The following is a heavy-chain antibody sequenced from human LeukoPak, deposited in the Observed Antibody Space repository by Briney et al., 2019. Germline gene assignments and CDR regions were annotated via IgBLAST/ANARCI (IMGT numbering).Heavy chain of an antibody. V-gene: IGHV4-38-2*02. CDR2: IYHSGST. J-gene: IGHJ4*02. CDR1: GYSISSGYY. Sequence: SETLSLTCTVSGYSISSGYYWGWIRQPPGKGLEWIGSIYHSGSTYYNPSLKSRVTISVDTSKNQFSLKLSSVTAADTAVYYCARGYCSSTSCYVGEGYFDYWGQGTLVTVSS. D-gene: IGHD2-2*01. CDR3: ARGYCSSTSCYVGEGYFDY.